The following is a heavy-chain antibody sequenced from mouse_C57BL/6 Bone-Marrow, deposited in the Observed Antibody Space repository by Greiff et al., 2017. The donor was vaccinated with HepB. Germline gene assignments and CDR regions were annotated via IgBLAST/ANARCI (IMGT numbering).Heavy chain of an antibody. CDR2: ISSGGSYT. V-gene: IGHV5-6*01. CDR3: ARLGYDGFLYAMDY. Sequence: EVMLVESGGDLVKPGGSLKLSCTASGFTFSSYGMSWVRQTPDKRLEWVATISSGGSYTYYPDSVKGRFTISRDNAKNTLYLQMSSLKSEDTAMYYCARLGYDGFLYAMDYWGQGTSVTVSS. CDR1: GFTFSSYG. D-gene: IGHD2-3*01. J-gene: IGHJ4*01.